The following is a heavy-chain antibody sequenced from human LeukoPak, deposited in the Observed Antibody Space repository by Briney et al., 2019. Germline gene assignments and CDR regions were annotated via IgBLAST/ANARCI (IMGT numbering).Heavy chain of an antibody. Sequence: SVKDSCKASGGTFSSYAISWVRQAPGQGLEWMGRILPILGIANYAQKFQGRVTITAEESTSTASMELSSLRSEDTAVYYCASWVDYYDSSGYYLYYYGMDVWGQGTTVTVSS. CDR1: GGTFSSYA. J-gene: IGHJ6*02. V-gene: IGHV1-69*04. D-gene: IGHD3-22*01. CDR2: ILPILGIA. CDR3: ASWVDYYDSSGYYLYYYGMDV.